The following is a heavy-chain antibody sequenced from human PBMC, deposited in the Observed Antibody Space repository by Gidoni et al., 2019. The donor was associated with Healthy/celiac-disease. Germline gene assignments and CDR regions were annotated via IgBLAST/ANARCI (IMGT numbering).Heavy chain of an antibody. CDR1: GSTFYYYA. Sequence: EVQLLESGGGLVQPGASVRLACAASGSTFYYYAIPWVRQAPGKGLEWVSAISGSDDSTYYADSVKGRFTISRDNSKNTLYLQMNSLRVEDTAAYYCAKGPLSGWYYFNFWGQGTLVTVSS. V-gene: IGHV3-23*01. D-gene: IGHD6-19*01. J-gene: IGHJ4*02. CDR2: ISGSDDST. CDR3: AKGPLSGWYYFNF.